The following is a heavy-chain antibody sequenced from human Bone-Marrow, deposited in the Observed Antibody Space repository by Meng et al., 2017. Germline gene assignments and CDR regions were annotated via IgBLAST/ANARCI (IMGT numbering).Heavy chain of an antibody. CDR2: IYYSGST. J-gene: IGHJ4*02. CDR3: ARVVRQWLVRRAGFDY. D-gene: IGHD6-19*01. Sequence: GSLRLSCTVSGGSISSYYWSWIRQPPGKGLEWIGYIYYSGSTNYNPSLKSRVTISVDTSKNQFSLKLSSVTAADTAVYYCARVVRQWLVRRAGFDYWGQGTLVTVSS. CDR1: GGSISSYY. V-gene: IGHV4-59*01.